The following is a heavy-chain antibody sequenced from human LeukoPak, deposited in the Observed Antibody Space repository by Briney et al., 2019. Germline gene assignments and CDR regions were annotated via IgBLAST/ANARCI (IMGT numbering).Heavy chain of an antibody. CDR3: ARDWELGY. D-gene: IGHD1-7*01. CDR1: GCIFTTYY. Sequence: ASVKVSCKTSGCIFTTYYMHWVRQAPGQGLEWMGTIYPSGVTTTYAQNFQGRVTMTRDTSTSTVYMELSSLRSEDTAVYYCARDWELGYWGQGALVTVSS. CDR2: IYPSGVTT. J-gene: IGHJ4*02. V-gene: IGHV1-46*01.